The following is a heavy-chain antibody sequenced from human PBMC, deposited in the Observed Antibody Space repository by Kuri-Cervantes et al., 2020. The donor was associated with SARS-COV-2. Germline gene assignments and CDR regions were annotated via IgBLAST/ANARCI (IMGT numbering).Heavy chain of an antibody. J-gene: IGHJ6*03. CDR1: GGSISSGGYY. Sequence: LRLSCAVSGGSISSGGYYWSWIRQPAGKGLEWIGRIYTSGSTNYNPSLKSRVTMSVDTSKNQFSLKLSSVTAADTAVYYCKVVEYDSFYYYMDVWGKGTTVTVSS. CDR3: KVVEYDSFYYYMDV. V-gene: IGHV4-61*02. D-gene: IGHD3-3*01. CDR2: IYTSGST.